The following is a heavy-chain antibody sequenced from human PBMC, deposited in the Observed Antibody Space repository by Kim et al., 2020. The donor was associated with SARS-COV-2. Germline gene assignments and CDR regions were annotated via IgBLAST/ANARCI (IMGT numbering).Heavy chain of an antibody. J-gene: IGHJ6*02. Sequence: GESLKISCKGSGYSFTSYWIGWVRQMPGKGLEWMGIIYPGDSDTRYSPSFQGQVTISADKSISTAYLQWSSLKASDTAMYYCARVYYDYVWGSSPNPHYYTYGMDVWGQGTTVTVPS. CDR3: ARVYYDYVWGSSPNPHYYTYGMDV. CDR2: IYPGDSDT. V-gene: IGHV5-51*01. D-gene: IGHD3-16*01. CDR1: GYSFTSYW.